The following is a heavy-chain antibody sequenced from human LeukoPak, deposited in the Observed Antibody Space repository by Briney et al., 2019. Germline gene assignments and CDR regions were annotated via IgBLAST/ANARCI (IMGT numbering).Heavy chain of an antibody. J-gene: IGHJ4*02. V-gene: IGHV3-30*19. D-gene: IGHD6-13*01. CDR3: AKGAAVGTIGNFDD. CDR2: ISQDGGTK. Sequence: PGGSLRLSCAASGFTFSSYGMHWVRQAPGKGLEWVAVISQDGGTKFYANSVRGRFTISRDNSKNTLFLQMNTSPEDTAVYYCAKGAAVGTIGNFDDWGQGTLVTVSS. CDR1: GFTFSSYG.